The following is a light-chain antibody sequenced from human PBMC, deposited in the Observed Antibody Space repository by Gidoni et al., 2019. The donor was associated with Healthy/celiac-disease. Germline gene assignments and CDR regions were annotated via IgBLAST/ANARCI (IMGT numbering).Light chain of an antibody. CDR3: QKYNRAPLT. CDR1: QGISKY. CDR2: AAS. J-gene: IGKJ4*01. Sequence: DSQMNQSPTSLSASVGDRVTITCRASQGISKYFAWDQQKPGKVPKLLIYAASTLQSGVPSRFSGSVSGTDFSLTLCSLQPEDVATYYCQKYNRAPLTFXGXTKVEIK. V-gene: IGKV1-27*01.